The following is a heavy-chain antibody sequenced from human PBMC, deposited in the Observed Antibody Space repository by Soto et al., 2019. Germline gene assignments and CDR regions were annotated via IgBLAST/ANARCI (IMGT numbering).Heavy chain of an antibody. Sequence: GGSLRLSCVGSGFTFSTYSINWVRQAPGKGLERVSSISSRSDIYYADSVKGRFTISRDNAKNSVSLQMNSLRAEDTAVYYCAREYTAWPLAYGLDVWGQGTTVTVSS. CDR1: GFTFSTYS. D-gene: IGHD2-2*02. V-gene: IGHV3-21*01. CDR2: ISSRSDI. J-gene: IGHJ6*02. CDR3: AREYTAWPLAYGLDV.